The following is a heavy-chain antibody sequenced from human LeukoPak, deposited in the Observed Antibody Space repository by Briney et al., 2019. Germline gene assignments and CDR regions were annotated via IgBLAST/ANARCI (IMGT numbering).Heavy chain of an antibody. D-gene: IGHD2-2*02. CDR3: ARYTGGGVY. CDR1: GFTFSSGY. J-gene: IGHJ4*02. Sequence: PGGSLRLSCAVSGFTFSSGYMHWARQPPGKGPVWVSRISSDGSNTIYADSVKGRFTISRDDARNTLYLQMNSLRDADTGVYYCARYTGGGVYWGQGTLVTVSS. CDR2: ISSDGSNT. V-gene: IGHV3-74*01.